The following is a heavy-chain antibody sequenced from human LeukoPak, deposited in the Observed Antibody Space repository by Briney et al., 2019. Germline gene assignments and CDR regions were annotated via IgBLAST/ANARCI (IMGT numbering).Heavy chain of an antibody. Sequence: ASVKVSCKASGSTFSSYDINWVRQVTGQGLEWMGWMNPNSGNTGYAQKFQGRVTMTRDTSISTAYMELTSLRSEDTAVYYCISDWLLFDSWGQGTLVTVSS. CDR1: GSTFSSYD. D-gene: IGHD6-19*01. J-gene: IGHJ4*02. CDR2: MNPNSGNT. CDR3: ISDWLLFDS. V-gene: IGHV1-8*01.